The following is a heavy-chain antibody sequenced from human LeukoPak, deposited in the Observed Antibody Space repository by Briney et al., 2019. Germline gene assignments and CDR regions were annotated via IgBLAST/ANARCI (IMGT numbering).Heavy chain of an antibody. J-gene: IGHJ3*02. CDR1: GFTFSSYG. D-gene: IGHD4-17*01. V-gene: IGHV3-33*01. CDR2: IWYDGSNK. Sequence: GRSLRLSCAASGFTFSSYGMHWVRQAPGKGLEWVAVIWYDGSNKYYADSVKGRFIISRDNSKNTLYLQMNSLRAEDTAVYYCARPRGGDYPLDAFDIWGQGTMVTVSS. CDR3: ARPRGGDYPLDAFDI.